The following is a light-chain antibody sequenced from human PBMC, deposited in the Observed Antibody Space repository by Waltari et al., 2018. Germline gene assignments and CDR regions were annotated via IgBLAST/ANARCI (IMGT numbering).Light chain of an antibody. CDR2: LGS. J-gene: IGKJ1*01. CDR1: PRLLHTNGNNY. V-gene: IGKV2-28*01. CDR3: MQSLQALWT. Sequence: DTAVTPSPLSLPVTPGEPASISCRSSPRLLHTNGNNYLDWYLQKPGQSPQLLIYLGSNRGSGFPDRCSGSGSGTDFTLKISRVEAEDVGVYYCMQSLQALWTFGQGTKVEIK.